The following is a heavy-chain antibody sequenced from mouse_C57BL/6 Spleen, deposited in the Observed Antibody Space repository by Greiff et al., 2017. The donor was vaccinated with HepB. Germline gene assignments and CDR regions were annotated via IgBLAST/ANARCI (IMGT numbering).Heavy chain of an antibody. CDR3: GRYYGSSYAMDY. V-gene: IGHV1-4*01. CDR2: ITPSRGYT. J-gene: IGHJ4*01. CDR1: GYTFTSYT. D-gene: IGHD1-1*01. Sequence: QVQLKQSGAELARPGASVKMSCKASGYTFTSYTMHWVKQRPGQGLEWLGYITPSRGYTKYNQKFKDKVTLTADKSSSTAYMQLSSLTSDDSAVYYFGRYYGSSYAMDYWDQGTSVTVSS.